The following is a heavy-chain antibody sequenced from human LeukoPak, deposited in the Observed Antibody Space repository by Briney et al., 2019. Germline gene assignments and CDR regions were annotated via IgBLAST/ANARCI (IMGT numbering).Heavy chain of an antibody. CDR3: ARGAYGDYDS. Sequence: QPGGSLRLSCAASAFTFSSYAMSWVRHAPGKGLEWVSAISAGADSTYYADSVQGRLTISRDNSKNTLFLQMSGLRDEDTAVYFCARGAYGDYDSWGQGTLVTVSS. J-gene: IGHJ5*01. V-gene: IGHV3-23*01. CDR1: AFTFSSYA. D-gene: IGHD4-17*01. CDR2: ISAGADST.